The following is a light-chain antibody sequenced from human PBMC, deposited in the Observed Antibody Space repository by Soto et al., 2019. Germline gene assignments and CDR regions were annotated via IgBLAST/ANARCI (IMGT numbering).Light chain of an antibody. CDR3: QQSHSIPWT. CDR2: AAS. V-gene: IGKV1-39*01. CDR1: LTISSY. J-gene: IGKJ1*01. Sequence: DIQMTQSPSSLSAFVVDRVTITCRASLTISSYLNWYQQKSGKAPKLLISAASSLESGVPPRFSGSGSGTDFTLTITSLQPEDFATYYCQQSHSIPWTFGQGTKVDIK.